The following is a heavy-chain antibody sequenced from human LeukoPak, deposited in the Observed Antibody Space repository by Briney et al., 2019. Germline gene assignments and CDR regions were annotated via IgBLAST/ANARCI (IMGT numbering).Heavy chain of an antibody. CDR1: GGSISSSIHY. CDR3: ARYVVYGSGKYYFDY. Sequence: SETLSLTCTVSGGSISSSIHYWSWIRQPPGKGLEWIGSINYRGSTYYNPSLKSRVTISVDTSKNQFSLKLSSVTAADTAVYNCARYVVYGSGKYYFDYWGRGTLVTVSS. CDR2: INYRGST. J-gene: IGHJ4*02. D-gene: IGHD3-10*01. V-gene: IGHV4-39*01.